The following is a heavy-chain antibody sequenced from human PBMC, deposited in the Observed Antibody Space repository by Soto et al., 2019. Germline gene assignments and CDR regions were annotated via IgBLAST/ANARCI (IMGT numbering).Heavy chain of an antibody. CDR2: ISSSSSTI. D-gene: IGHD1-26*01. CDR3: ARVGSYSYYYGMDV. CDR1: GFTFSSYS. J-gene: IGHJ6*02. V-gene: IGHV3-48*02. Sequence: GGSLRLSCAASGFTFSSYSMNWVRQAPGKGLEWVSYISSSSSTIYYADSVKGRFTISRDNAKNSLYLQMNSLRDEDTAVYYCARVGSYSYYYGMDVWGQGTTVTVSS.